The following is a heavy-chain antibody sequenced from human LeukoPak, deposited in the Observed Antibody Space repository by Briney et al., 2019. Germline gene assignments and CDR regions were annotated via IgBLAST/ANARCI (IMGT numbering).Heavy chain of an antibody. V-gene: IGHV4-39*01. CDR2: IYYSGST. J-gene: IGHJ4*02. CDR3: ARQYSYGSFDY. CDR1: GGSISSSSYY. Sequence: SETLSLTCTVSGGSISSSSYYWGWIRQPPGKGQEWIGSIYYSGSTYYNPSLKSRVTISVDTSKNQFSLKLSSVTAADTAVYYCARQYSYGSFDYWGQGTLVTVSS. D-gene: IGHD5-18*01.